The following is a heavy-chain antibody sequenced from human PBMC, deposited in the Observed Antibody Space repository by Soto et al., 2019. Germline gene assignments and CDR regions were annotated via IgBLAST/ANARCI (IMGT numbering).Heavy chain of an antibody. CDR1: GYTFTSYA. J-gene: IGHJ4*02. CDR2: ISAYSGNT. V-gene: IGHV1-18*01. Sequence: QVQLVQSGAEVKKPGASVKVSCKASGYTFTSYAISWVRQAPGQGLEGMGWISAYSGNTIYAQKLQGSVTMTTDTATRTADMELSILSSDDTGVYYCARDAPTADYWGQGTLVPVSS. CDR3: ARDAPTADY.